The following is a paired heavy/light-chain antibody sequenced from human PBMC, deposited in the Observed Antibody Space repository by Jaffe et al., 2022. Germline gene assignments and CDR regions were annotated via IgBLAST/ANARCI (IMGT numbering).Heavy chain of an antibody. J-gene: IGHJ4*02. V-gene: IGHV3-74*03. CDR1: GFTFSNYW. D-gene: IGHD7-27*01. CDR2: INGDGSSI. CDR3: ARGAIQDNWGQTYSDN. Sequence: EVQLVESGGGLVQPGGSLRLSCTASGFTFSNYWMQWVRQTPGKGLVWVSRINGDGSSIKYADSVKGRFTISRDNSQNTLYLQMNGLRADDTAVYYCARGAIQDNWGQTYSDNWGQGTLVTVSS.
Light chain of an antibody. CDR2: WAS. CDR1: QSVFHSPNSKNY. CDR3: QQYYDTPFI. J-gene: IGKJ3*01. V-gene: IGKV4-1*01. Sequence: DIVMTQSPDSLTVSLGERATINCKSSQSVFHSPNSKNYLAWYQQKPGQPPKLLIYWASTREYGVPDRFSGSGSGTDFTLTISSLQAEDVAVYYCQQYYDTPFIFGPGTKVDIK.